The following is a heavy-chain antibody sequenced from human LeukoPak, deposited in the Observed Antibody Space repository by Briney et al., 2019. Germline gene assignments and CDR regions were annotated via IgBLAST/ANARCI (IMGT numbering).Heavy chain of an antibody. CDR3: ARDWARSGDY. CDR2: ISYDGSNK. V-gene: IGHV3-30-3*01. D-gene: IGHD3-10*01. CDR1: GFTFSSYA. Sequence: PGGSLRLSCAASGFTFSSYAMNWVRQAPGKGLEWVAIISYDGSNKYYADSVKGRFTISRDDSKNTLYLQMNSLRPEDTAVYYCARDWARSGDYWGQGTLVTVSS. J-gene: IGHJ4*02.